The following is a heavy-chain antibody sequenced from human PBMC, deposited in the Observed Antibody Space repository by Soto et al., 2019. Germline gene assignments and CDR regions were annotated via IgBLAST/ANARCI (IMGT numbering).Heavy chain of an antibody. CDR2: ISSSSSVI. CDR3: ARDLSWVSTWYYYMDV. CDR1: GFILSDCA. D-gene: IGHD3-16*01. V-gene: IGHV3-48*01. J-gene: IGHJ6*03. Sequence: GGSLRLSCATSGFILSDCAMNWVRQAPGKGLEWVSYISSSSSVIDYADSVKGRFTVSRDNARNSLYLQMNSLRAEDTAVYYCARDLSWVSTWYYYMDVWGKGTTVTVSS.